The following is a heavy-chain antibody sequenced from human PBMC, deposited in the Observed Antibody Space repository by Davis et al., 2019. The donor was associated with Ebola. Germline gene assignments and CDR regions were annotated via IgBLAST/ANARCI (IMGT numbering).Heavy chain of an antibody. D-gene: IGHD3-10*01. CDR2: IYPGDSDT. J-gene: IGHJ3*02. CDR3: ARSKASRRGDAFDI. V-gene: IGHV5-51*01. Sequence: GESLKISCKGSGYSFTSYWIGWVRQVPGKGLELMGIIYPGDSDTRYSPSFQGQVTISTDKSISTAYLQWSSLKASDTAMYYCARSKASRRGDAFDIWGQGTMVTVSS. CDR1: GYSFTSYW.